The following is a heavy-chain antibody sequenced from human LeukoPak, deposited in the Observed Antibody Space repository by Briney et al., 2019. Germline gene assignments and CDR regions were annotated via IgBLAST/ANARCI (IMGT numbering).Heavy chain of an antibody. Sequence: GGSLRLSCAASGFTFSSYAMSWVRQAPGKGLEWVSAISGSGGSTYYADSVKGRFTISGDNSKNTLYLQMNSLRAEDTAVYYCARAPSGLPGDYWGQGTLVTVSS. CDR2: ISGSGGST. CDR1: GFTFSSYA. V-gene: IGHV3-23*01. CDR3: ARAPSGLPGDY. J-gene: IGHJ4*02. D-gene: IGHD3-10*01.